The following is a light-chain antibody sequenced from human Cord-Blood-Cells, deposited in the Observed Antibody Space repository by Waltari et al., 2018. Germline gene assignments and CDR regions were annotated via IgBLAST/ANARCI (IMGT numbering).Light chain of an antibody. Sequence: DIQMTQSPSTLSASVGDRVTITCRASQSISSWLAWYQQKPGKAPKLLIYDASGLESGVPSMFSGSGSGTEFTLTISSLQPDDFATYYCQQYNSYPWTFGQGTKVEIK. CDR2: DAS. V-gene: IGKV1-5*01. CDR1: QSISSW. CDR3: QQYNSYPWT. J-gene: IGKJ1*01.